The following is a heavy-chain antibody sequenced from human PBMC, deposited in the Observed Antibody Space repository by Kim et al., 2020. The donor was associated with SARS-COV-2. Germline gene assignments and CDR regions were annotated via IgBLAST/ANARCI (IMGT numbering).Heavy chain of an antibody. CDR2: IYYSGST. D-gene: IGHD3-3*01. CDR1: GGSISSGGYY. V-gene: IGHV4-31*03. J-gene: IGHJ6*03. Sequence: SETLSLTCTVSGGSISSGGYYWSWIRQHPGKGLEWIGYIYYSGSTYYNPSLKSRVTISVDTSKNQFSLKLSSVTAADTAVYYCARVVDFWSGYYKPRWDLNYYYYYMDVWGKGTTVTVSS. CDR3: ARVVDFWSGYYKPRWDLNYYYYYMDV.